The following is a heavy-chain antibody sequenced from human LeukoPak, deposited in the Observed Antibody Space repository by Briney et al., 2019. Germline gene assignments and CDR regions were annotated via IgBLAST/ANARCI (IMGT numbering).Heavy chain of an antibody. CDR2: ISSSGSTK. V-gene: IGHV3-48*03. CDR3: AREWFKTHDY. D-gene: IGHD3-10*01. Sequence: GGSLRLSCAASAFTFSSYEMNWVRQAPGKGLEWVSYISSSGSTKHYADSVKGRFTISRDNAKNSLYLQMNGLRAEDTAVYYCAREWFKTHDYWGQGTLVTVSS. CDR1: AFTFSSYE. J-gene: IGHJ4*02.